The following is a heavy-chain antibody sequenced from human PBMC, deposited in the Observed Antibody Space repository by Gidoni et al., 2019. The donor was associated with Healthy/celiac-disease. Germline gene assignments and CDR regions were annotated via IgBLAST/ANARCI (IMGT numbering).Heavy chain of an antibody. V-gene: IGHV3-9*01. D-gene: IGHD6-13*01. J-gene: IGHJ5*02. CDR1: GFTFDDYA. CDR2: ISWNSGSI. Sequence: EVQLVESGGGLVQPGRSLRLSCAASGFTFDDYAMHWVRQAPGKGLEWVSGISWNSGSIGYADSVKGRFTISRDNAKNSLYLQMNSLRAEDTALYYCAKDKTAAGFNWFDPWGQGTLVTVSS. CDR3: AKDKTAAGFNWFDP.